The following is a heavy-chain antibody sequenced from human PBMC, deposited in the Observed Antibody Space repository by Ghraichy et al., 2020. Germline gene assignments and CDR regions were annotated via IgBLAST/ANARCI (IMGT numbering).Heavy chain of an antibody. Sequence: GGSLRLSCAASGFTFSSYNMNWVRQAPGKGLEWVSYIGYSSTPIYYADSVKGRFTVSRDDAKKSLYLHMNSLRDEDTAVYYCASEGLTVAGAGMDVWGKGTTVTVSS. CDR2: IGYSSTPI. V-gene: IGHV3-48*02. D-gene: IGHD6-13*01. J-gene: IGHJ6*04. CDR3: ASEGLTVAGAGMDV. CDR1: GFTFSSYN.